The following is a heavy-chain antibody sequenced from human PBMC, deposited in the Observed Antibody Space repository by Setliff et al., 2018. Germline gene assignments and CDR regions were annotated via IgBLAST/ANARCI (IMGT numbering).Heavy chain of an antibody. J-gene: IGHJ4*02. D-gene: IGHD5-18*01. CDR2: ISGSGRST. V-gene: IGHV3-23*01. CDR3: AKDRYSYGSYYFDY. Sequence: PGGSLRLSCAASGFTFTTHAMSWVRQAPGKGLEWVSAISGSGRSTYFADSVKGRFNISRDNSRNTLYLQMSSLRAEDTAVYCCAKDRYSYGSYYFDYWGQGALVTVSS. CDR1: GFTFTTHA.